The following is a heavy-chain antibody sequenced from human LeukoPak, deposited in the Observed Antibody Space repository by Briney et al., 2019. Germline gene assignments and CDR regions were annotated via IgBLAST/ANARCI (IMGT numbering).Heavy chain of an antibody. V-gene: IGHV3-48*02. CDR1: SFTFNTYS. Sequence: GGSLMLFCAEASFTFNTYSMNWVGRATARGGGWISYSSSSSSTIYYAHSVKGRSTISRDNAKSSLYLQMNSLRDEDTDVYYSAGEGSGWYDNYWGQGTLVTVSS. J-gene: IGHJ4*02. CDR3: AGEGSGWYDNY. CDR2: SSSSSSTI. D-gene: IGHD6-19*01.